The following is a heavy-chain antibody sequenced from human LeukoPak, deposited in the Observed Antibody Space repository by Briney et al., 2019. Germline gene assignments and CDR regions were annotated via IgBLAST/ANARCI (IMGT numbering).Heavy chain of an antibody. J-gene: IGHJ3*01. CDR3: ARGRSGTYYSAFDV. CDR1: GFTFTSYS. CDR2: MSGSGST. Sequence: PGGSLRLSCAASGFTFTSYSMSWVRQAPGKGLEWVPSMSGSGSTYYADSVKGRFTISRDNSKNTLYLQMNSLRAADTAVYSCARGRSGTYYSAFDVWGQGTLVTVSS. V-gene: IGHV3-23*01. D-gene: IGHD1-26*01.